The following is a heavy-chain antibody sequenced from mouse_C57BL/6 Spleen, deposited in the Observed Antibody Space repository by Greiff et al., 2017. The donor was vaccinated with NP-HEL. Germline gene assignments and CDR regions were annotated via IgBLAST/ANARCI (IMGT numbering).Heavy chain of an antibody. V-gene: IGHV1-64*01. CDR1: GYTFTSYW. J-gene: IGHJ1*03. D-gene: IGHD1-1*01. CDR2: IHPNSGST. Sequence: QVQLQQPGAELVKPGASVKLSCKASGYTFTSYWMHWVKQRPGQGLEWIGMIHPNSGSTNYNEKFKSKATLTVDKSSSTAYMQLSSLTSEDSAVYYCAREDHYYGSSYGDWYFDVWGTGTTVTVSS. CDR3: AREDHYYGSSYGDWYFDV.